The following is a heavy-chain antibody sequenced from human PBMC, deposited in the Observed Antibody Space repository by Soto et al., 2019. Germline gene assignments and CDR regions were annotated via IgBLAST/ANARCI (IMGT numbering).Heavy chain of an antibody. J-gene: IGHJ1*01. V-gene: IGHV3-23*01. Sequence: PGGSPGLSCAASGVSFSNYAMSWVGQAPGKGLEWVSAMSGSVGSKYYADSVKGRFTISRDNSKNTLFLQMNSLRAEDTAVNNCGRERVQGAEYGYFQRWGQGT. D-gene: IGHD4-17*01. CDR3: GRERVQGAEYGYFQR. CDR1: GVSFSNYA. CDR2: MSGSVGSK.